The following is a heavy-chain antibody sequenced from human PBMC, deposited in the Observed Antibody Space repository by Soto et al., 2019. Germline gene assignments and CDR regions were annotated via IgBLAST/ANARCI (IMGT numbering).Heavy chain of an antibody. CDR3: AKGRRRYHLVVVVAAIYNYFDY. CDR2: ISGSGGST. J-gene: IGHJ4*02. CDR1: GFTFSSYA. V-gene: IGHV3-23*01. D-gene: IGHD2-15*01. Sequence: EVQLLESGGGLVQPGGSLRLSCAASGFTFSSYAMSWVRQAPGKGLEWVSAISGSGGSTYYADSVKGRFTISRDNSKNTLYLQMNSLRAEDTAVYYCAKGRRRYHLVVVVAAIYNYFDYWGQGTLVTVSS.